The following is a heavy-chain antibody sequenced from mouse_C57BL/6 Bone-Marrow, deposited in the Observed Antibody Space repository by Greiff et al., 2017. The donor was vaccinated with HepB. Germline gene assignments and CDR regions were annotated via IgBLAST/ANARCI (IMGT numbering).Heavy chain of an antibody. J-gene: IGHJ3*01. Sequence: EVKLQESGPGLVKPSQSLSLTCSVTGYSITSGYYWNWIRQFPGNKLEWMGYISYDGSNNYNPSLKNRISITRDTSKNQFFLKLKSVTTEDTATYYCARELGRTAYWGQGTLVTVSA. V-gene: IGHV3-6*01. CDR1: GYSITSGYY. CDR3: ARELGRTAY. CDR2: ISYDGSN. D-gene: IGHD4-1*01.